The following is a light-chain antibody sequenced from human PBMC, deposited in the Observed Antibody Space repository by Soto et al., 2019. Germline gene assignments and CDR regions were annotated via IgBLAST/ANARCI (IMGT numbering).Light chain of an antibody. V-gene: IGKV3-15*01. CDR3: QQYDKWPLAIT. CDR2: GAS. J-gene: IGKJ5*01. Sequence: DIVLTQSPGTLALSPGDIATLSCRAIQSVRSNLAWYQQNPGQAPSLVLYGASSRATGIPARFSGSGSGTEFNLTISSLQSEDFAVYYCQQYDKWPLAITLGQGTRLEIK. CDR1: QSVRSN.